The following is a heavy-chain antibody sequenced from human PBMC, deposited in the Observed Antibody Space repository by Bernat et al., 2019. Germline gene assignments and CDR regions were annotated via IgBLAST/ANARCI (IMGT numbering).Heavy chain of an antibody. D-gene: IGHD2-2*02. Sequence: QVQLVESGGGVVQPGGSLRLSCAASGFTFSSYGMHWVRQAPGKGLEWVAFIRYDGSNKYYADSVNGRFTISRDNSKNTLYLQMNSLRAEDTAVYYCAKDWGCSSTSCYKNPNNYYYYYGMDVWGQGTTVTVSS. V-gene: IGHV3-30*02. CDR2: IRYDGSNK. J-gene: IGHJ6*02. CDR1: GFTFSSYG. CDR3: AKDWGCSSTSCYKNPNNYYYYYGMDV.